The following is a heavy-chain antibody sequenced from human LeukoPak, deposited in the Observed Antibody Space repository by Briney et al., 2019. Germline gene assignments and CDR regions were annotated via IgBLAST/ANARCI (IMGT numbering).Heavy chain of an antibody. Sequence: ASVKVSCKASGYTFTGYYMHWVRQAPGQGLEWMGWINPNSGGTNYAQKFQGRVTMTRDTSISTAYMELSRLRSDDTAVYYCVRLGDLGELRGFDYWGQGTLVTVSS. D-gene: IGHD3-16*01. V-gene: IGHV1-2*02. CDR1: GYTFTGYY. CDR3: VRLGDLGELRGFDY. CDR2: INPNSGGT. J-gene: IGHJ4*02.